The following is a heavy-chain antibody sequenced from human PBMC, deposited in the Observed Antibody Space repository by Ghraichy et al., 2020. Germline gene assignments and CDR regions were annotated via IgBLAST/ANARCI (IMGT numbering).Heavy chain of an antibody. V-gene: IGHV4-34*01. CDR2: INHSGST. CDR1: GGSFSGYY. D-gene: IGHD5-18*01. Sequence: ESLNISCAVYGGSFSGYYWSWIRQPPGKGLEWIGEINHSGSTNYNPSLKSRVTISVDTSKNQFSLKLSSVTAADTAVYYCARGKRYPIQLWLNWFDPWGQGTLVTVSS. CDR3: ARGKRYPIQLWLNWFDP. J-gene: IGHJ5*02.